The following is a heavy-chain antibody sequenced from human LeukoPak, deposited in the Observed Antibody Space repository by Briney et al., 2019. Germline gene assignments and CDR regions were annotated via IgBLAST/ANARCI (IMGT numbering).Heavy chain of an antibody. J-gene: IGHJ4*02. D-gene: IGHD6-19*01. V-gene: IGHV3-30*18. CDR1: GFTFSSYG. Sequence: GRSLRLSCAASGFTFSSYGMHWVRQAPGKGLEWVAVISYDGSNKYYADSVKGRFTISRDNSKNTLYLQMSSLRAEDTAVYYCAKGGISGWGFFDYWGQGTLVTVSS. CDR3: AKGGISGWGFFDY. CDR2: ISYDGSNK.